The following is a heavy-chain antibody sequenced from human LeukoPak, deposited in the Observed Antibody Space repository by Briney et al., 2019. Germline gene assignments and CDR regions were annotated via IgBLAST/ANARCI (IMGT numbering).Heavy chain of an antibody. CDR2: ISAYNGNT. J-gene: IGHJ4*02. V-gene: IGHV1-18*01. Sequence: ASVKVSCKASGYTFTSYGISWVRQAPGQGLEWMGWISAYNGNTNYAQKLQGRVTMTTDTSTSTAYMELRSLRSDDTAVYYCALRYPKYCSGGCCYALDYWGQGTLVTVSS. CDR3: ALRYPKYCSGGCCYALDY. D-gene: IGHD2-15*01. CDR1: GYTFTSYG.